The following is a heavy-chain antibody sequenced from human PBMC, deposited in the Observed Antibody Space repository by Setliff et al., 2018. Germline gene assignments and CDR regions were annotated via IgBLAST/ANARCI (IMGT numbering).Heavy chain of an antibody. CDR3: ARGRYDDDSSGLYRGGGYYFDS. CDR2: ISDSGST. V-gene: IGHV4-59*01. D-gene: IGHD3-22*01. CDR1: GGSMSGFY. J-gene: IGHJ4*02. Sequence: SETLSLTCSVSGGSMSGFYWSWIRHPPGKELEWIGYISDSGSTRSKPSLRSRGTISVAPPNNQFFLEMTSVTTADTAMYYCARGRYDDDSSGLYRGGGYYFDSWGQGILVTVSS.